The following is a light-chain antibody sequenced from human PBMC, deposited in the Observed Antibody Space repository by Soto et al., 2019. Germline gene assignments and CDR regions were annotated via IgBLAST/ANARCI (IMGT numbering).Light chain of an antibody. CDR1: QSISTW. V-gene: IGKV1-5*03. Sequence: DIQMTQSPSTLSASVGDRVTITCRASQSISTWLAWYQQNPGKAPKLLIFKASTLQSGVPSRFSGSGSGTEFTLTISSLQHDDFATYYGQQYNSYLWTFGQGTKVEIK. J-gene: IGKJ1*01. CDR3: QQYNSYLWT. CDR2: KAS.